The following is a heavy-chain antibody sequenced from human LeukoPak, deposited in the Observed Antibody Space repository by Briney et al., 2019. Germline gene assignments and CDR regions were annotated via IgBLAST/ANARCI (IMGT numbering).Heavy chain of an antibody. CDR1: DYTFTSYG. CDR2: ISTHNGNT. J-gene: IGHJ4*02. V-gene: IGHV1-18*01. Sequence: ASVKVSCKASDYTFTSYGITWVRQAPGQGLEWMGWISTHNGNTNYAQKLQGRVTMTTDTSTSTAYMELRSLRSDDTAVYYCAREAGTAVDYWGQGTLVTVSS. D-gene: IGHD1-1*01. CDR3: AREAGTAVDY.